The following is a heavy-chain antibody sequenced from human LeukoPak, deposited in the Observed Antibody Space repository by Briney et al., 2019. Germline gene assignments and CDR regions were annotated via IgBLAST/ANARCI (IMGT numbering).Heavy chain of an antibody. J-gene: IGHJ4*02. D-gene: IGHD6-13*01. V-gene: IGHV4-34*01. CDR2: INHSGST. CDR3: ARDERPAAALFDY. Sequence: SETLSLTCAVYGGSFSGYYWSWIRQPPGKGLEWIGEINHSGSTNYNPSLKSRVTISVDTSKNQFSLKLSFVTAADTAVYYCARDERPAAALFDYWGQGTLVTVSS. CDR1: GGSFSGYY.